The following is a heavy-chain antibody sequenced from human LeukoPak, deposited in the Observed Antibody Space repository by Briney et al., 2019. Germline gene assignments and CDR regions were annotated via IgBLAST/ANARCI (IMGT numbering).Heavy chain of an antibody. D-gene: IGHD3-9*01. Sequence: SQTLSLTCTVSGDSISSGDYYWSWIRQPAGKGLEWIGRISSSGSTNYNPSLKSRVTISVDTSKNQFSLKLSSVTAADTAVYYCARASSYDILTGYYLRPFDYWGQGTLVTVSS. J-gene: IGHJ4*02. CDR1: GDSISSGDYY. CDR3: ARASSYDILTGYYLRPFDY. V-gene: IGHV4-61*02. CDR2: ISSSGST.